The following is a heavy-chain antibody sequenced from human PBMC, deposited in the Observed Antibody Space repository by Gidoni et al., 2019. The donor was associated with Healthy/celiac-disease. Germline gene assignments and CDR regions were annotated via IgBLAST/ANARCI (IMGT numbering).Heavy chain of an antibody. Sequence: QVQLVQSGAEVKKPGASVKVSCKASGYTFTSYGISWVRQAPGQGLEWMGWISAYNGNTNYAQKLQGRVTMTTDTSTSTAYMELRSLRSDDTAVYYCAKDRRTPNYYGSGSSDYYGMDVWGQGTTVTVSS. CDR3: AKDRRTPNYYGSGSSDYYGMDV. CDR2: ISAYNGNT. J-gene: IGHJ6*02. CDR1: GYTFTSYG. V-gene: IGHV1-18*01. D-gene: IGHD3-10*01.